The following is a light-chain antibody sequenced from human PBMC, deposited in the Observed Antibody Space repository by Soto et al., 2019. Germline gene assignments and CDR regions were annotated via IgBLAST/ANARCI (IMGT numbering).Light chain of an antibody. Sequence: EIVMTQSPATLSVSPGERATLSCRATQSVSSKLAWYQQKPGQAPRLLIYGASTRAASIPVRFSGSGSGTEFTLTISSLQSEDFEVYFCQQYSYWPQTFGQGTKV. CDR3: QQYSYWPQT. CDR1: QSVSSK. CDR2: GAS. J-gene: IGKJ1*01. V-gene: IGKV3-15*01.